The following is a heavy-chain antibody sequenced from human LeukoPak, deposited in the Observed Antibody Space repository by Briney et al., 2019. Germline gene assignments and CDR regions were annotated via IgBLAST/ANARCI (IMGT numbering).Heavy chain of an antibody. CDR2: ISSSSTI. CDR3: ARDPNDYGCDY. D-gene: IGHD4-17*01. Sequence: GGSLRLSCAASGFTFSSYSMNWVRQAPGKGLEWVSYISSSSTIYYADSVKGRFTISRDNAKNSLYLHMNSLRDEDTAVYYCARDPNDYGCDYWGQGTLVTVSS. J-gene: IGHJ4*02. CDR1: GFTFSSYS. V-gene: IGHV3-48*02.